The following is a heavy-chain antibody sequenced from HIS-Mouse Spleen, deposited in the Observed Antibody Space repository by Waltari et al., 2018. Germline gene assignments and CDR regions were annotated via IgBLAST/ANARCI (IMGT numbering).Heavy chain of an antibody. J-gene: IGHJ4*02. CDR3: ARAGTLHIVATTFDY. V-gene: IGHV3-30*04. CDR1: GFTFSSYA. D-gene: IGHD5-12*01. Sequence: AASGFTFSSYAMHWVRQAPGKGLEWVAVISYDGSNKYYADSVKGRFTISRDNSKNTLYLQMNSLRAEDTAVYYCARAGTLHIVATTFDYWGQGTLVTVSS. CDR2: ISYDGSNK.